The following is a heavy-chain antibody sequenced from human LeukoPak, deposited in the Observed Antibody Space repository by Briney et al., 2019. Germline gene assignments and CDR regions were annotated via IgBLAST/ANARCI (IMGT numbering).Heavy chain of an antibody. CDR3: AKSGGQEVYNYYVGV. CDR1: GFTFSAYA. J-gene: IGHJ6*03. Sequence: GGSLRLSCAASGFTFSAYALSWVRQAPGKGLEWVSGIIDSGDITYYANSVKGRFTISRDNSKNTLHLQMNSLRAEDTAVYYCAKSGGQEVYNYYVGVWGKGTTVAVSS. CDR2: IIDSGDIT. V-gene: IGHV3-23*01. D-gene: IGHD3-10*01.